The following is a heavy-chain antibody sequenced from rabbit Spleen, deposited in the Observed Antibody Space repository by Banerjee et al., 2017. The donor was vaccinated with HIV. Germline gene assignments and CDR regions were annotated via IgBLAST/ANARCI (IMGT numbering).Heavy chain of an antibody. D-gene: IGHD4-2*01. CDR2: ISTADGST. J-gene: IGHJ6*01. V-gene: IGHV1S40*01. Sequence: QSLEESGGDLVKPGASLTLTCTASGFSFSSSYWMCWVRQAPGKGLEWIGCISTADGSTDVASWTKGRVTISKASSTTVTLKMTILTAADTATYFCARDRSSYAGKNPSGMALCGPLTLGTVS. CDR1: GFSFSSSYW. CDR3: ARDRSSYAGKNPSGMAL.